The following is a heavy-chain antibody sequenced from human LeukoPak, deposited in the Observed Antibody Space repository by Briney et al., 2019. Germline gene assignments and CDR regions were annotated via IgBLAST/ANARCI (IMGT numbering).Heavy chain of an antibody. Sequence: GRSLRLSCAASGFTFSSYAMHSVRQAPGKGLEWVAVISYDGSNKFYADSVKGRFTISRDNSKNTLYLQMNSLRAEDTAVYYCAKDRLVSPSVPLDYWGQGTLVTVSS. CDR3: AKDRLVSPSVPLDY. J-gene: IGHJ4*02. D-gene: IGHD2-8*01. CDR2: ISYDGSNK. V-gene: IGHV3-30-3*01. CDR1: GFTFSSYA.